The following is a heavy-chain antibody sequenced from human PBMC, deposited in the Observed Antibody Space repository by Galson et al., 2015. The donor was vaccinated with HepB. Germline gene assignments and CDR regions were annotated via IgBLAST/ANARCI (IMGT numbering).Heavy chain of an antibody. V-gene: IGHV3-23*01. CDR3: AKVVSFYYDSRGYSDY. D-gene: IGHD3-22*01. J-gene: IGHJ4*02. CDR1: GFIFSNYA. Sequence: SLRLSCAASGFIFSNYAMNWVRQAPGKGLEWVSAISGSGGGSYYADSVKGRFTISRDNSKNTLYLQLNSLGAEDTAVYYCAKVVSFYYDSRGYSDYWGQGTLVTVSS. CDR2: ISGSGGGS.